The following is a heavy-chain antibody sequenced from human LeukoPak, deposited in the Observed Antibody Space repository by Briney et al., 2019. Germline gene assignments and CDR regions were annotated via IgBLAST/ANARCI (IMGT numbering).Heavy chain of an antibody. D-gene: IGHD6-19*01. Sequence: PGGSLRLSCAASGFTFSSYTMNWVRQAPGKGLEWVSSISSSGNYIYQADSLKGRFTISRDNAKNSLYLQMNSLRAEDRAVYYCARGGAGYYFDHWGQGTLVTASS. CDR2: ISSSGNYI. CDR1: GFTFSSYT. CDR3: ARGGAGYYFDH. V-gene: IGHV3-21*01. J-gene: IGHJ4*02.